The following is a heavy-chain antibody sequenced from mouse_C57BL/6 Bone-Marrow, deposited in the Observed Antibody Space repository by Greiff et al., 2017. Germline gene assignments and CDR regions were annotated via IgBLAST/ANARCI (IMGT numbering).Heavy chain of an antibody. V-gene: IGHV1-82*01. CDR3: ARKYYGSRETYAMDY. J-gene: IGHJ4*01. Sequence: VQGVESGPELVKPGASVKISCKASGYAFSSSWMNWVKQRPGKGLEWIGRIYPGDGDTNYNGKFKGKATLTADKSSSTAYMQLSSLTSEDSAVYFCARKYYGSRETYAMDYWGQGTSVTVSS. CDR2: IYPGDGDT. D-gene: IGHD1-1*01. CDR1: GYAFSSSW.